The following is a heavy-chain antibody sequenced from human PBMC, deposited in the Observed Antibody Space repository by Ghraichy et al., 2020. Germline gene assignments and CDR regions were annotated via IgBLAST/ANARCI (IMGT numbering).Heavy chain of an antibody. CDR1: GFTFSSYA. CDR3: ARHRGSELPVTRYFDY. J-gene: IGHJ4*02. CDR2: ISVDGSDK. V-gene: IGHV3-30*04. D-gene: IGHD1-7*01. Sequence: GGSLRLSCAASGFTFSSYAMHWVRQAPGKGLEWVAVISVDGSDKYYADSVKGRFTISRDNSKNTLYLQTNSLRGEDTTVYHCARHRGSELPVTRYFDYWGQGTLVTVSS.